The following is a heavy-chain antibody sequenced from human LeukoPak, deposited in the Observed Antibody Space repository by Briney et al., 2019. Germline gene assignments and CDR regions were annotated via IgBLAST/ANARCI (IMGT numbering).Heavy chain of an antibody. CDR3: ATGISGTYDAFDI. Sequence: GSSVKVSCQVSGYSLPELSLHWVRPAPGKGLEWMGGFDPEDGETIYAQKFQGRVTMTEDTSTDTAYMELGSLRSEYTAVYYCATGISGTYDAFDIWGQGTMVTVSS. CDR1: GYSLPELS. D-gene: IGHD1-20*01. V-gene: IGHV1-24*01. CDR2: FDPEDGET. J-gene: IGHJ3*02.